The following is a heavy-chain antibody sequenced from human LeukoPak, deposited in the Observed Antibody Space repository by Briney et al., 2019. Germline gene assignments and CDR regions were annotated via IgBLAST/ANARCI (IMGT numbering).Heavy chain of an antibody. J-gene: IGHJ6*02. D-gene: IGHD4-11*01. Sequence: GGSLRLSCAASGFTFSGYAMSWVRQAPGKGLQWVSTISGSGESTYYADSVKGRFTISRDSSKNTLYLQMNSLRAEDTAVYFCSRYSSSYFYYSMDVWGQGTTVTVSS. CDR3: SRYSSSYFYYSMDV. CDR2: ISGSGEST. V-gene: IGHV3-23*01. CDR1: GFTFSGYA.